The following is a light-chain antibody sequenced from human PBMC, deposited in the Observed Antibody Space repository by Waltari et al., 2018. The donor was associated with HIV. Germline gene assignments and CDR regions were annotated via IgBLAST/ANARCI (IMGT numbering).Light chain of an antibody. CDR3: ASWDDNLNSWV. V-gene: IGLV1-47*01. CDR2: KNN. CDR1: DSNLVSNY. J-gene: IGLJ3*02. Sequence: QSVVTQLPSASGTPGQRVTISCPGSDSNLVSNYVYWYQDLPGTAPKLLIYKNNQRSSGVPDRFSGSKSDTSASLAISGLRSEDEADYYCASWDDNLNSWVFGGGTKLTVL.